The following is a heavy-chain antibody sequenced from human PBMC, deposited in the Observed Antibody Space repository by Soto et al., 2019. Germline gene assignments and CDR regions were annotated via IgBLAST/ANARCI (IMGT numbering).Heavy chain of an antibody. CDR1: GDSIQTSYF. V-gene: IGHV4-38-2*01. D-gene: IGHD2-21*01. CDR2: ISHSGRS. CDR3: AGVGGFSLVGGHCGS. Sequence: PSETLSLTCAVSGDSIQTSYFLGWIRQPPGKGLEWIGLISHSGRSVSHPSFKGRATLSLDTTNNAFSLTLKSVPAVDTTVYYCAGVGGFSLVGGHCGSWGKGTLIVVSP. J-gene: IGHJ5*02.